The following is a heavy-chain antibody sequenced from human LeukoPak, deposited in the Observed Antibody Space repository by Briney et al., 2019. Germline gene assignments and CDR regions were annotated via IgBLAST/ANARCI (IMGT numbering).Heavy chain of an antibody. CDR2: MNPNSGNT. J-gene: IGHJ6*02. D-gene: IGHD6-19*01. Sequence: ASVKVSCKASGYTVTSYDINWVRQATGQGLEWMGWMNPNSGNTGYAQKFQGRVTMTRDTSISTAYMELSSLRSEDTAVYYCARGLGWLVHYYYYGMDVWGQGTTVTVSS. V-gene: IGHV1-8*01. CDR3: ARGLGWLVHYYYYGMDV. CDR1: GYTVTSYD.